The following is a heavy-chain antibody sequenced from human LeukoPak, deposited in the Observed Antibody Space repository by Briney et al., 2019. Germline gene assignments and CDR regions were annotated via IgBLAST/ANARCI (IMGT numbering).Heavy chain of an antibody. CDR3: ARSGPYSSSSHYYYYYMDV. D-gene: IGHD6-6*01. CDR1: GGSFSGYY. CDR2: INHSGST. V-gene: IGHV4-34*01. Sequence: PSETLSLTCAVYGGSFSGYYWSWIRQPPGKGLEWIGEINHSGSTNYNPSLKSRVTISVDTSKNQFSLKLSSVTAAGTAVYYCARSGPYSSSSHYYYYYMDVWGKGTTVTVSS. J-gene: IGHJ6*03.